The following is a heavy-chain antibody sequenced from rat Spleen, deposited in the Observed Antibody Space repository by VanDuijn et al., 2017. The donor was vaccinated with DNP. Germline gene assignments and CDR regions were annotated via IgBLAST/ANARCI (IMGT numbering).Heavy chain of an antibody. V-gene: IGHV5-7*01. CDR3: ARHRTIMPYYYAMDA. D-gene: IGHD1-12*01. J-gene: IGHJ4*01. CDR2: ISYDGSDT. CDR1: RITFSDHN. Sequence: EVQLVESGGGLVQPGRSLKLSCVVSRITFSDHNMAWVRQAPKKGLEWVATISYDGSDTYYRDSVKGRFTISRDNAQGTLYLQMDSLRSEDTATYYCARHRTIMPYYYAMDAWGQGASVTVSS.